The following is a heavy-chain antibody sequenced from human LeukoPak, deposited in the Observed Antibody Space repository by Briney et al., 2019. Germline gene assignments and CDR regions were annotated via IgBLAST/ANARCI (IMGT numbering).Heavy chain of an antibody. CDR3: ARRGVGFTMVRELDY. J-gene: IGHJ4*02. D-gene: IGHD3-10*01. Sequence: GASVKVSCKASGYTFTSYGISWVRQAPGQGLEWMGWISAYNGNTNYAQELQGRVTMTTDTSTSTAYMELRSLRSDDTAVYYCARRGVGFTMVRELDYWGQGTLVTVSS. CDR2: ISAYNGNT. CDR1: GYTFTSYG. V-gene: IGHV1-18*01.